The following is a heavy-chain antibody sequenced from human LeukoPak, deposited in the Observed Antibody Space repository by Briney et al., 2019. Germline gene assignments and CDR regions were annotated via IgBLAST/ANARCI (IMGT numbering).Heavy chain of an antibody. CDR2: ISWNSGSI. J-gene: IGHJ4*02. D-gene: IGHD5-18*01. Sequence: GGSLRLSCAASGFTFDDYAMHWVRQAPGKGLEWVSGISWNSGSIGYADSVKGRFTISRDNAKNSLYLQMNSLRAEDTAVYYCARDGGYSYGLADYWGQGTLVTVSS. CDR1: GFTFDDYA. V-gene: IGHV3-9*01. CDR3: ARDGGYSYGLADY.